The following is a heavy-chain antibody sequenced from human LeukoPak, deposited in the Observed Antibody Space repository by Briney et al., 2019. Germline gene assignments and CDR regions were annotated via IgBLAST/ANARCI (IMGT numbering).Heavy chain of an antibody. V-gene: IGHV4-4*02. J-gene: IGHJ4*02. CDR3: ARGQKYRNGYTVTELGSGYFDY. CDR2: IYHSGRT. D-gene: IGHD5-18*01. Sequence: SGTLSLTCAVSGGSISSSNWWSWVRQPPGKGLEWIGEIYHSGRTNYNPSLKSRLTISVDTSKNQFSLTLSSVTAADTAVYYCARGQKYRNGYTVTELGSGYFDYWGQGTLVTVSS. CDR1: GGSISSSNW.